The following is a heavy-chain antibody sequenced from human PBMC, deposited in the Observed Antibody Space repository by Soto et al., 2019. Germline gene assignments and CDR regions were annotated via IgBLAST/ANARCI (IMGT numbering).Heavy chain of an antibody. V-gene: IGHV4-59*08. CDR3: ARHGYGDSRYRYFDL. CDR1: GGSISSYS. Sequence: QVQLQESGPGLVKPSETLSLTCTVSGGSISSYSCSWIWQPQGKGLGWIGYVYYSGSTNYNPTPKSRVTIAVDTSKNQFSLKRSSATAADTAVYYCARHGYGDSRYRYFDLWGRGTLVTVSS. J-gene: IGHJ2*01. CDR2: VYYSGST. D-gene: IGHD4-17*01.